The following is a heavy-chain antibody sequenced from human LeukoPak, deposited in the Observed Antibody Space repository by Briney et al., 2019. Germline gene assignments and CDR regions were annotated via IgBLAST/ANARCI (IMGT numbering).Heavy chain of an antibody. CDR3: ARAGFGYCSSTSCYKEDY. J-gene: IGHJ4*02. CDR2: ISAYNGNT. D-gene: IGHD2-2*02. Sequence: ASVKVSCKASGYTFTSYGISWVRQAPGQGLEWMGWISAYNGNTNYAQKLQGRVTMTTDTSTSTAYMELRSLRSDDTAVYYCARAGFGYCSSTSCYKEDYWGQGTLVTVSS. V-gene: IGHV1-18*01. CDR1: GYTFTSYG.